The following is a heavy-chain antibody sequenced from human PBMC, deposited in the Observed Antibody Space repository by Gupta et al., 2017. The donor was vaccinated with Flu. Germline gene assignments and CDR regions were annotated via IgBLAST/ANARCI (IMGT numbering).Heavy chain of an antibody. V-gene: IGHV3-23*01. CDR2: ISGSGGST. D-gene: IGHD1-26*01. Sequence: EVQLLESGGGLVQPGGSLRLSCSASGFTFNSYAMNCVRQAPGKGLEWGSAISGSGGSTYYADSVKGRFTISRDNFKNTLYLQMNSLRAEDTAVYYCAKTYSGSKRNSYYYGMDVWGQGTTVTVSS. CDR3: AKTYSGSKRNSYYYGMDV. J-gene: IGHJ6*02. CDR1: GFTFNSYA.